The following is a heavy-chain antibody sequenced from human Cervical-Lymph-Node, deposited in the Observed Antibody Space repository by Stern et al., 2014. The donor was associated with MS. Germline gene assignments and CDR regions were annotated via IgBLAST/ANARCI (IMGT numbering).Heavy chain of an antibody. CDR3: AHRGFIAPWFDP. CDR1: GFSLSTNGVG. Sequence: QVTLRESGPTLVKPTQTLTLTCTFSGFSLSTNGVGVGWIRQPPGKALEWLAVIYWDDDKRYSPSLKSRLTITKDSSKNQVVLTMTNMDPVDTATYYCAHRGFIAPWFDPWGQGTLVTVSS. V-gene: IGHV2-5*02. D-gene: IGHD2-15*01. CDR2: IYWDDDK. J-gene: IGHJ5*02.